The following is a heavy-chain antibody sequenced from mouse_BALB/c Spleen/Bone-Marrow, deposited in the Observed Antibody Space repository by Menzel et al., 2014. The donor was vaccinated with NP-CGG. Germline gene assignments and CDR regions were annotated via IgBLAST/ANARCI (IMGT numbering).Heavy chain of an antibody. Sequence: LVKTGASVKISCKASGYSFTGYYMHWVKQSHGKSLEWIGYISCYNGATSYNQKFKGKATFTVDTSSSTAYMQFNSLTSKDSAVYCGARDYGNLYYFDDWGQGTTLTVSS. D-gene: IGHD2-1*01. CDR2: ISCYNGAT. J-gene: IGHJ2*01. CDR3: ARDYGNLYYFDD. CDR1: GYSFTGYY. V-gene: IGHV1S34*01.